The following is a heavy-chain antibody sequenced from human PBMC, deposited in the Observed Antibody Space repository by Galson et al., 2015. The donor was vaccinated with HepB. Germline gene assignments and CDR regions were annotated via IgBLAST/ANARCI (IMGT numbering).Heavy chain of an antibody. Sequence: SLRLSCAASGFTFSTYPMHWVRQAPGKGLESVSAISSHGDTTYYASSVKGRFTISRDNSKNTLSLQMSSLRTDDTAVYYCAKETKGSFDYWGQGTLVTVSS. D-gene: IGHD1-7*01. CDR1: GFTFSTYP. CDR3: AKETKGSFDY. J-gene: IGHJ4*02. CDR2: ISSHGDTT. V-gene: IGHV3-64D*06.